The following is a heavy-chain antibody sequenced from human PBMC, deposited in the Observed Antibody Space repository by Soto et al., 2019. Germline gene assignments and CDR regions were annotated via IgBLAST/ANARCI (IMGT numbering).Heavy chain of an antibody. D-gene: IGHD2-2*03. V-gene: IGHV3-48*03. CDR2: ISSSGSTI. J-gene: IGHJ6*02. CDR1: GFTFSSYE. Sequence: GGSLRLSCAASGFTFSSYEMNWVRQAPGKGLEWVSYISSSGSTIYYADSVKGRFTISRDNAKNSLYLQMNSLRAEDTAVYCCARDQVDIVVVPAAIEPEYYYYGMDVWGQGTTVTVSS. CDR3: ARDQVDIVVVPAAIEPEYYYYGMDV.